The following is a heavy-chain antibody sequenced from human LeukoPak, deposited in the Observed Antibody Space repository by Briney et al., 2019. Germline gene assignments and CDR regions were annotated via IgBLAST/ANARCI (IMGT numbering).Heavy chain of an antibody. CDR3: AKAGVRYFDSSGLYAFDF. V-gene: IGHV4-39*01. CDR2: IYYSGST. CDR1: GGSISSTSYY. J-gene: IGHJ3*01. D-gene: IGHD3-22*01. Sequence: PSETLSLTCAVSGGSISSTSYYWAWIRQPPGKGLEWIGAIYYSGSTYHNPSLKSRVTMSVETSRNQFSLKLSSVDAADTAVYYCAKAGVRYFDSSGLYAFDFWGQGTTVTVSS.